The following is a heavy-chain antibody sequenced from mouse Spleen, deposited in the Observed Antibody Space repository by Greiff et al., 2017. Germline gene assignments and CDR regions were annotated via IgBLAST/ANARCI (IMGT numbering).Heavy chain of an antibody. V-gene: IGHV1-64*01. CDR2: IHPNSGST. CDR1: GYTFTSYW. CDR3: ARGNFYYSNAWFAY. D-gene: IGHD2-5*01. J-gene: IGHJ3*01. Sequence: QVQLQQPGAELVKPGASVKLSCKASGYTFTSYWMHWVKQRPGQGLEWIGMIHPNSGSTNYNEKFKSKATLTVDKSSSTAYMQLSSLTSEDSAVYYCARGNFYYSNAWFAYWGQGTLVTVSA.